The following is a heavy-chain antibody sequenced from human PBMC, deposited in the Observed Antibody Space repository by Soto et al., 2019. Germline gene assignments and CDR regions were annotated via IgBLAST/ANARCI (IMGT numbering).Heavy chain of an antibody. J-gene: IGHJ4*02. CDR3: ASTILNYVWGSYRPSGDYFDY. CDR2: IYYSGST. Sequence: QVQLQESGPGLVKPSQTLSLTCTVSGGSISSGDYYWSWIRQPPGKGLEWIGYIYYSGSTYYNPSLKSRVTISVDTSTNQFSLKLSTVTAADTAVYYCASTILNYVWGSYRPSGDYFDYWGQGTLVTVSS. D-gene: IGHD3-16*02. CDR1: GGSISSGDYY. V-gene: IGHV4-30-4*01.